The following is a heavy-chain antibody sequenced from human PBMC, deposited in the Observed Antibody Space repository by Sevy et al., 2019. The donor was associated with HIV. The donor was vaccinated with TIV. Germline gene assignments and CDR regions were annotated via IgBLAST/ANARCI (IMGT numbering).Heavy chain of an antibody. V-gene: IGHV1-18*01. CDR1: GYTFNIYG. CDR2: LSPYTGNT. J-gene: IGHJ4*02. Sequence: ASVKVSCKATGYTFNIYGISWVRQAPGQGLEWMGWLSPYTGNTNYAQKLQGRVTMTTDTSTSTAYMDLRSLRSDDTAVYYCARDRQEGYFDYWDQGTLVTVSS. CDR3: ARDRQEGYFDY.